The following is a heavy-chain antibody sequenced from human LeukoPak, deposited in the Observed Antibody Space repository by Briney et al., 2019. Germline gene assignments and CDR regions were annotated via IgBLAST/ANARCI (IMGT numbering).Heavy chain of an antibody. CDR1: GFNFDEYA. Sequence: PGRSLRLSCEASGFNFDEYAMHWVQQAPGKGLQWVSGLTWNSRSIGYADSVKGRFTISRDNVMKSLYLQMNSLRVEDTALYYCVKGLEPWSLQTFQHWGQGALVTVSS. J-gene: IGHJ1*01. CDR2: LTWNSRSI. D-gene: IGHD5-18*01. CDR3: VKGLEPWSLQTFQH. V-gene: IGHV3-9*01.